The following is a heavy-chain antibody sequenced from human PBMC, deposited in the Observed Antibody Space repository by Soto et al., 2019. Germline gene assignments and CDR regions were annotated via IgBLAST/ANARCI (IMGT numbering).Heavy chain of an antibody. CDR2: FDPEDGET. CDR1: GYTLTELS. CDR3: ATLSRGVIITDWFDP. V-gene: IGHV1-24*01. Sequence: ASVKVSCKVSGYTLTELSMHWVRQAPGKGLEWMGGFDPEDGETIYAQKFQGRVTMTEDTSTDTAYMELSSLRSEDTAVYHCATLSRGVIITDWFDPWGQGTLVTVSS. D-gene: IGHD3-10*01. J-gene: IGHJ5*02.